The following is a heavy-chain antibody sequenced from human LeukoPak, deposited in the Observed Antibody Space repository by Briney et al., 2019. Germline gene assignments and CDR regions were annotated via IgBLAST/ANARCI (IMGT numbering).Heavy chain of an antibody. CDR2: IKTDGSIA. Sequence: GGSLRLSCAASGFSFSFYWMHWVRQAPGKRPVWVSRIKTDGSIADYADSVKGRFTISRDNSKNTLYLQMNSLRAEDTAVYYCANFGGDSSGYYYPLDYWGQGTLVTVSS. CDR1: GFSFSFYW. CDR3: ANFGGDSSGYYYPLDY. D-gene: IGHD3-22*01. J-gene: IGHJ4*02. V-gene: IGHV3-74*01.